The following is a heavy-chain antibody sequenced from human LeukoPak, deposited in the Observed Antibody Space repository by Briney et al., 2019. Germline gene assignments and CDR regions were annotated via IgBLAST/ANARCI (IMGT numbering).Heavy chain of an antibody. CDR3: ARVLGIVGG. CDR1: GFTFSSYE. Sequence: GGSLRLSCAASGFTFSSYEMNWVRQAPGKGLEGVAYISSSGTSMYYADSVKGRFTISRDHAKNSLYLQMNSLRADDTAVYYCARVLGIVGGWGQGTLVTVSS. J-gene: IGHJ4*02. D-gene: IGHD1-26*01. V-gene: IGHV3-48*03. CDR2: ISSSGTSM.